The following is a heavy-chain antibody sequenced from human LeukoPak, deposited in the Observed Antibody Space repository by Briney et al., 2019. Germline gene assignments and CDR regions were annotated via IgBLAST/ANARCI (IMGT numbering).Heavy chain of an antibody. V-gene: IGHV1-69*05. D-gene: IGHD3-22*01. J-gene: IGHJ4*02. CDR3: ASHPYYDSRGTNAGY. Sequence: SVKVSCKASGGTFSSYAISWVRQAPGQGLEWMGRIIPIFGTANYAQKFQGRVTITTDESTSTAYMELSSLRSEDTAVYYCASHPYYDSRGTNAGYWGQGTLVTVSS. CDR1: GGTFSSYA. CDR2: IIPIFGTA.